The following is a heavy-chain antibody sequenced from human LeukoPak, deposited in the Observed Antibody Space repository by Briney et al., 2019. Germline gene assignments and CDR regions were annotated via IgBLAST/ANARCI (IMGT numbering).Heavy chain of an antibody. CDR1: GFTFSSYA. CDR2: ITGSGGRT. CDR3: ASDVNSSGWYVFFV. J-gene: IGHJ4*02. V-gene: IGHV3-23*01. Sequence: GGSLRLSCSASGFTFSSYAMSWVRQAPGKGLQWVSAITGSGGRTYSADSVKGRFTISRDNSKNTLYLQMNGLRAEDTAVYYCASDVNSSGWYVFFVWGQGTLVTVSS. D-gene: IGHD6-19*01.